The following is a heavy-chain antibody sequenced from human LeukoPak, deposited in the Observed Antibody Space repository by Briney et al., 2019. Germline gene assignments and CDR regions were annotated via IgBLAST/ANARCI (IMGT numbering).Heavy chain of an antibody. J-gene: IGHJ4*02. CDR3: ARDRPPSDY. CDR1: GFTVSSTY. CDR2: IFSDGSA. Sequence: GGSLRLSCAASGFTVSSTYMSWVRQAPGKGLEWVSVIFSDGSAYYADSVRGRFTISRDISKNTLYLQMNSLRVEDTAVYYCARDRPPSDYWGQGTLVTVSS. V-gene: IGHV3-53*01.